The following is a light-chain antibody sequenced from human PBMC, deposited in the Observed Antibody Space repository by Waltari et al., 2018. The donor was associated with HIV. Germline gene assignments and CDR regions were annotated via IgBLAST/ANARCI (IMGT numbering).Light chain of an antibody. CDR2: GNN. J-gene: IGLJ2*01. CDR1: KSNIGAGYA. V-gene: IGLV1-40*01. CDR3: QSYDSSLTTTV. Sequence: QSVLTQPPSVSGDPGQRVTISCTGSKSNIGAGYALHWYKQVPGTAPKLLIYGNNNRASGVPDRFSGSKSGTSASLAISGLQAEDEAEYHCQSYDSSLTTTVFGGGTKLTVL.